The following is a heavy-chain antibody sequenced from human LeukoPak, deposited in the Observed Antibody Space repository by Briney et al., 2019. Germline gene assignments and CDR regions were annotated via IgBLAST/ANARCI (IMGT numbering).Heavy chain of an antibody. V-gene: IGHV3-30*18. CDR1: GFTFSSYG. J-gene: IGHJ4*02. CDR2: ISNDGSNK. Sequence: GGSLRLSCAASGFTFSSYGMHWVRQAPGEGLEWVAVISNDGSNKYYADSVKGRFTISRDNSENTLYLQMNSLRAEDTAVYYCAKDGQGLTYYFDYWGQGTLVTVSS. D-gene: IGHD3-9*01. CDR3: AKDGQGLTYYFDY.